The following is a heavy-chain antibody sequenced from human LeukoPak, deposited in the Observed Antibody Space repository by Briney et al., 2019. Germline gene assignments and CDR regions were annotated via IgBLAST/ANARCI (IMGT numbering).Heavy chain of an antibody. J-gene: IGHJ4*02. Sequence: GGSLRLSCAASGFTFSSYGIHWVRQAPGKGLEWVAFIRYDGSKNYYAHSVKGRFTISRDNSKNTLYLQMNSLRAEDTAVYYCAKDHCSSTTCYGSPGYWGQGTLVTVSS. D-gene: IGHD2-2*01. V-gene: IGHV3-30*02. CDR3: AKDHCSSTTCYGSPGY. CDR2: IRYDGSKN. CDR1: GFTFSSYG.